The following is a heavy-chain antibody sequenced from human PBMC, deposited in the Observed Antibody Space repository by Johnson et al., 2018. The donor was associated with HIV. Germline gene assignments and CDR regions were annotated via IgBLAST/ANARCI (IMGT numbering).Heavy chain of an antibody. J-gene: IGHJ3*02. CDR1: GFTLSSNY. Sequence: VQLVDSRGGLIQPGGSLRLSCAASGFTLSSNYMTWVRQAPGKGLEWVSVFYSGGSTYYADSVKCRFTISRDNSKNTLFLQMHSPRAEDTAVYYCARGMVYFGYYNSDVFDIWGQGTMVTVSS. CDR2: FYSGGST. D-gene: IGHD3-9*01. CDR3: ARGMVYFGYYNSDVFDI. V-gene: IGHV3-53*01.